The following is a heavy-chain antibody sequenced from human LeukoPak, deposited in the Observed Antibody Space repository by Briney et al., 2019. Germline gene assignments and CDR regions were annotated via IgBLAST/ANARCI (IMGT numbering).Heavy chain of an antibody. V-gene: IGHV3-23*01. J-gene: IGHJ4*02. CDR3: AKDSSSSWGAYYFDY. CDR1: GFTFSSYA. CDR2: ISGGGGST. D-gene: IGHD6-13*01. Sequence: GGSLRLSCAASGFTFSSYAMSWVRQAPGKGLEWVSAISGGGGSTYYADSVKGRFTISRDNSKNTLYLQMNSLRAEDTAVYYCAKDSSSSWGAYYFDYWGQGTLVTVSS.